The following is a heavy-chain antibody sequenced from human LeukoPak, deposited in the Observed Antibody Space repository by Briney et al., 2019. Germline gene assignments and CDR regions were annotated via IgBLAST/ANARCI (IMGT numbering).Heavy chain of an antibody. CDR1: GFTVSSNY. CDR3: ARTPEGSLRYFDY. CDR2: IYSGGST. Sequence: PGGSLRLSCAASGFTVSSNYMSWVRQAPGKGLEWVSVIYSGGSTYYADSVKGRFTISRDNSKNTLYLQMNSLRAEDTAVYYCARTPEGSLRYFDYWGQGTLVTVSS. V-gene: IGHV3-53*01. J-gene: IGHJ4*02.